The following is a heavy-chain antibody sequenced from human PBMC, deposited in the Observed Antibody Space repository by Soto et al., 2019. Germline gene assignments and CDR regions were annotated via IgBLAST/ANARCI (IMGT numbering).Heavy chain of an antibody. D-gene: IGHD4-17*01. CDR3: ARAAYGEYWFDP. Sequence: EVQLVESGGGVVPPGGSLRLSCAASGFTFSGYWMRWVRQAPGKGLMWVSRINGDGGTTNYADSVKGRFTISRENAKNTLYLQMNSLRAEDTAVYYCARAAYGEYWFDPWGQGTLVTVSS. V-gene: IGHV3-74*01. CDR2: INGDGGTT. CDR1: GFTFSGYW. J-gene: IGHJ5*02.